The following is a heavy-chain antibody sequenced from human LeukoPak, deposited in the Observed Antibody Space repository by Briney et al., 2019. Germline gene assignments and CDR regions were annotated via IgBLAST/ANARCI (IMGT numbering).Heavy chain of an antibody. Sequence: ASVKVSFKASGYTFTSDGISWLRQAPGQGLGWMGGISAYNGNTNYAQKLQGRVTMTTDTSTSTAYMELRSPRSDDTAVYYCARATYYYDSSGYYMATPPDYWGQGTLVTVSS. J-gene: IGHJ4*02. V-gene: IGHV1-18*01. CDR3: ARATYYYDSSGYYMATPPDY. CDR2: ISAYNGNT. CDR1: GYTFTSDG. D-gene: IGHD3-22*01.